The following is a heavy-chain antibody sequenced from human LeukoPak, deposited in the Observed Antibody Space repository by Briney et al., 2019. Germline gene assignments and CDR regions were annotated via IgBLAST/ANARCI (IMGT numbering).Heavy chain of an antibody. J-gene: IGHJ4*02. CDR3: ARGTLLWFGEFDY. D-gene: IGHD3-10*01. CDR1: GFTFSSYE. Sequence: PGGSLRLSCAASGFTFSSYEMNWVRQAPGKGLEWVSYISSSGSTIYYADSVKGRFTISRDNAKNSLYLQMNSLRAEDTAVYYCARGTLLWFGEFDYWGQGTLVTVSS. V-gene: IGHV3-48*03. CDR2: ISSSGSTI.